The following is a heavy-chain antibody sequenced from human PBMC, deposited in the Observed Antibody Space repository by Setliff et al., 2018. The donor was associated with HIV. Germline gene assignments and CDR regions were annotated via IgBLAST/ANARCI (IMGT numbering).Heavy chain of an antibody. D-gene: IGHD1-7*01. CDR2: IFYSGST. CDR1: NGSISSSSYF. J-gene: IGHJ4*02. CDR3: ARRGIIAGTTDF. Sequence: SETLSLTCTVSNGSISSSSYFWGWIRQPPGKGLEWIGNIFYSGSTYYNPSLKSRVLISVDTSKNQFSLKLTYVTAADTAVYYCARRGIIAGTTDFWGQGTPVTVSS. V-gene: IGHV4-39*01.